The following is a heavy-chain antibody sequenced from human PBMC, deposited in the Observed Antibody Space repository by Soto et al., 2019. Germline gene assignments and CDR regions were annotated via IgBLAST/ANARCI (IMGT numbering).Heavy chain of an antibody. CDR1: GGSISSGDYY. V-gene: IGHV4-30-4*01. D-gene: IGHD3-22*01. Sequence: PSETLSLTCTVSGGSISSGDYYWSWIREPPGKGLEWIGYIYYSGSTYYNPSLKSRVTISVDTSKNQFSLKLSSVTAADTAVYYCATAGPYYDSSGYYFRGYFDYWGQGTLVTVSS. CDR2: IYYSGST. CDR3: ATAGPYYDSSGYYFRGYFDY. J-gene: IGHJ4*02.